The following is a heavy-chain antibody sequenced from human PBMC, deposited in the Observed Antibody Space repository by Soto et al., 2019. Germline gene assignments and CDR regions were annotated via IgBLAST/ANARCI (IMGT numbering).Heavy chain of an antibody. D-gene: IGHD3-22*01. J-gene: IGHJ3*02. Sequence: SETLSLTCTVSGGSIISYYWNWIRQPPGKGLEWIGYIYYNGSTNYNPSLKSRVTISVDTSKSQFSLKLSSVTAADTAVYYCARDFYDSSGYLDAFDIWGQGTMVTVSS. CDR1: GGSIISYY. CDR3: ARDFYDSSGYLDAFDI. CDR2: IYYNGST. V-gene: IGHV4-59*01.